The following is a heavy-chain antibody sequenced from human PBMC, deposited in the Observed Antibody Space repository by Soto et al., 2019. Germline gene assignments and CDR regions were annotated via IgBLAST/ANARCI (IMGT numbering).Heavy chain of an antibody. CDR2: IYHSGST. J-gene: IGHJ4*02. D-gene: IGHD6-13*01. Sequence: HSETLSLTCTVSGGSISSYYWSWIRQPPGKGLEWIGYIYHSGSTNYNPSLKSRVTISVDTSKNQFSLKLSSVTAADTAVYYCARSGYSSSWLLFDYWGQGTLVTVSS. CDR3: ARSGYSSSWLLFDY. CDR1: GGSISSYY. V-gene: IGHV4-59*08.